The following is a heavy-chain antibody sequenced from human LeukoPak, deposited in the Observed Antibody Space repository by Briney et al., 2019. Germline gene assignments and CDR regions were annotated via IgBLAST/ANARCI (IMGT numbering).Heavy chain of an antibody. Sequence: GGSLRLSCAASGFTVSSNYMSWVRQAPGKGLEWVSVIYSGGSTYYADSVKGRFTISRDNSKNTLYLQMNSLRAEDTAVYYCARVLRDPDYYGSDWFDPWGQGTLVTVSS. CDR3: ARVLRDPDYYGSDWFDP. D-gene: IGHD3-10*01. CDR2: IYSGGST. V-gene: IGHV3-66*01. J-gene: IGHJ5*02. CDR1: GFTVSSNY.